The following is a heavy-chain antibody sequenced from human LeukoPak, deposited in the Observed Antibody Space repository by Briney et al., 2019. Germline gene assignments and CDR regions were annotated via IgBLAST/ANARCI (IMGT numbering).Heavy chain of an antibody. D-gene: IGHD3-22*01. Sequence: SVKVSCKASGGTFSSYAISWVRQAPGQGLEWMGRIIPIFGTANYAQKFQGRVTITTDESTSTAYMELSSLRSEDTAVYYCARAWDCYDSSGQGWFDPWGQGTLVTVSS. CDR3: ARAWDCYDSSGQGWFDP. CDR2: IIPIFGTA. J-gene: IGHJ5*02. CDR1: GGTFSSYA. V-gene: IGHV1-69*05.